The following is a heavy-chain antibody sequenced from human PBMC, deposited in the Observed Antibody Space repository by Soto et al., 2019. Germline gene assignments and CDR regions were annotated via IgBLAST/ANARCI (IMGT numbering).Heavy chain of an antibody. CDR3: ASWSGYYNSIDY. D-gene: IGHD3-3*01. Sequence: NPSETLSLTCTVSGGSISSGDYYRSWIRQPPGKGLEWIGYIYYSGSTYYNPSLKSRVTISVDTSKNQFSLKLSSVTAADTAVYYCASWSGYYNSIDYWGQGTLVTVSS. CDR1: GGSISSGDYY. CDR2: IYYSGST. J-gene: IGHJ4*02. V-gene: IGHV4-30-4*01.